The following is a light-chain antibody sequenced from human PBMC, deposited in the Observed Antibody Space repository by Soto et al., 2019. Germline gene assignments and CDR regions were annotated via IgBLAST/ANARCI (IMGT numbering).Light chain of an antibody. V-gene: IGKV1-9*01. Sequence: IQLTQSPSSLSASVGDRVTITCRASQGISSYLAWYQQKPGKAPKLLIYAASTLQSGVPSRFSGSGSGTDFTLTNSSLQPEDFATYYCQQLNTYPRTFGPGTKVNIK. CDR3: QQLNTYPRT. J-gene: IGKJ3*01. CDR1: QGISSY. CDR2: AAS.